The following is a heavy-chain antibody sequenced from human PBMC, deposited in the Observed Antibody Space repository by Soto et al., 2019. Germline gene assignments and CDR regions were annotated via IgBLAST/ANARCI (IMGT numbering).Heavy chain of an antibody. V-gene: IGHV4-30-4*01. CDR2: IYYSGST. J-gene: IGHJ5*02. CDR1: GGSISSGDYY. Sequence: QVQLQVSGPGLVKPSQTLSLTCTVSGGSISSGDYYWSWIRQPPGKGLEWIGYIYYSGSTYYNPSLKSRVTISVDTSKNQFSLKLSSVTAADTAVYYCARDRYYDFWSGSAYNWFDPWGQGTLVTVSS. D-gene: IGHD3-3*01. CDR3: ARDRYYDFWSGSAYNWFDP.